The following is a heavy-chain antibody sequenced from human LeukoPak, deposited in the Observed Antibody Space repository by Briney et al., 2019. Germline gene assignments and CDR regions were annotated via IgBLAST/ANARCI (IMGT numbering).Heavy chain of an antibody. J-gene: IGHJ4*02. Sequence: GGSLRLSCAAAGFTFSAHYLDWVRQAPGKGLEWVGRSRNKANSYTTEYAASVRGRFTISRDDSKNSLYLQMNSLKIEDTAVYYCIRVNNGYAKDFDYWGQGTLVTVSS. D-gene: IGHD2-8*01. CDR3: IRVNNGYAKDFDY. CDR2: SRNKANSYTT. CDR1: GFTFSAHY. V-gene: IGHV3-72*01.